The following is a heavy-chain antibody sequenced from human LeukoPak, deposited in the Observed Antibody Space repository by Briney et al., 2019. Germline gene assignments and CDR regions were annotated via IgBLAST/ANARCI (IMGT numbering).Heavy chain of an antibody. Sequence: SETLSLTCTVSGGSISSYYWNWIRQPPGKGLEWIGYIYYSGSTNYNPSLKSRVTISVDTSENQFSLKLSSVTAADTAVYFCARGSGWYNPWGQGTLVTVSS. D-gene: IGHD6-19*01. CDR2: IYYSGST. V-gene: IGHV4-59*01. CDR3: ARGSGWYNP. J-gene: IGHJ5*02. CDR1: GGSISSYY.